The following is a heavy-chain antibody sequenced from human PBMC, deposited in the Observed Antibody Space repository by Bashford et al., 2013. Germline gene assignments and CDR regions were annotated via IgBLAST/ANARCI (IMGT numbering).Heavy chain of an antibody. D-gene: IGHD3-10*01. J-gene: IGHJ5*02. V-gene: IGHV2-5*01. Sequence: SGPTLVKPTQTLTLTCTFSGFSLTTGGVGVGWVRQPPEKALEWLANIYWNDDQHYSPSLKNRLTITKDTSKNQVVLTMTNMDPVDTATYYCARSTYYQVTSDSDWFDPWGQGPWSTVSS. CDR3: ARSTYYQVTSDSDWFDP. CDR1: GFSLTTGGVG. CDR2: IYWNDDQ.